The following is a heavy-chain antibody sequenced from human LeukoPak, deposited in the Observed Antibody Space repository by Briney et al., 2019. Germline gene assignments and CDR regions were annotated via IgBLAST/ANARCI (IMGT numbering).Heavy chain of an antibody. D-gene: IGHD6-19*01. CDR2: IYTSGST. CDR1: GGSISSGSYY. V-gene: IGHV4-61*02. CDR3: ARGNDIAVAGGGWFDP. Sequence: TLSLTCTVSGGSISSGSYYWSWIRQPAGKGLEWIGRIYTSGSTNYNPSLKSRVTISVDTSKNQFSLKLSSVTAADTAVYYCARGNDIAVAGGGWFDPWGQGTLVTVSS. J-gene: IGHJ5*02.